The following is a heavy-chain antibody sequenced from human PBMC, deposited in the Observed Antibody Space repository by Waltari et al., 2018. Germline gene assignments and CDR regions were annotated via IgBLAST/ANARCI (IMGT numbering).Heavy chain of an antibody. J-gene: IGHJ4*02. D-gene: IGHD3-22*01. V-gene: IGHV4-39*01. CDR2: LYSSGRN. Sequence: QLQLQESGPGLVKPSETLSLTCTVSGDSISSSRYYWGWIRQPPGKGLEWIGSLYSSGRNFSPPSLKSRVTISVDTPKNQFSLRLSSVTAADTAVYYCVRRSYYEGFDYWGQGTLVTVSS. CDR1: GDSISSSRYY. CDR3: VRRSYYEGFDY.